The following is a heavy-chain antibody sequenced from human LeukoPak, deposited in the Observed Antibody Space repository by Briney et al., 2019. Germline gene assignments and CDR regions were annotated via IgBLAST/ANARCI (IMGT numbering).Heavy chain of an antibody. CDR2: IYHSGST. J-gene: IGHJ5*02. CDR3: ARGGACGGDCYPPYNWFDP. CDR1: GYSISSGYY. V-gene: IGHV4-38-2*02. Sequence: KTSETLSLTCTVSGYSISSGYYGGWIRQPPGKGLEWIGSIYHSGSTYYNPSLKSRVTISVDTSKTQFSLKLSSVTAADTAVYYCARGGACGGDCYPPYNWFDPWGQGTLVTVSS. D-gene: IGHD2-21*02.